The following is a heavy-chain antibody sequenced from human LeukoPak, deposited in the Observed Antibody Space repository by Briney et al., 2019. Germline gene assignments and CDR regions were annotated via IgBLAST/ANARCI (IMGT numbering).Heavy chain of an antibody. Sequence: PSETLSLTCTVSGGSISGYYWSWIRQPPGKGLEWIGYIYYSGSTNYNPSLKSRVTISVDTSKNQFSLKLSSVTAADTAVYYCASGYCSGGSCYSPYYAFDIWGQGTMVTVSS. J-gene: IGHJ3*02. D-gene: IGHD2-15*01. V-gene: IGHV4-59*01. CDR1: GGSISGYY. CDR3: ASGYCSGGSCYSPYYAFDI. CDR2: IYYSGST.